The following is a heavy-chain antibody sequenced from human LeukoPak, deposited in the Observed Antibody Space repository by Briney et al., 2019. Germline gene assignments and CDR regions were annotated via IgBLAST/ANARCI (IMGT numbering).Heavy chain of an antibody. J-gene: IGHJ4*02. V-gene: IGHV3-30*04. CDR1: GFTFTNYA. CDR2: ISSDGNDK. Sequence: PGGSLRLSCAVSGFTFTNYAVHWVRQAPGKGMEWVAGISSDGNDKYYGESVKGRLIISRDNFRNTVNLEMSRLRPEDSGLYYCVRDLTYGARFDYWGQGTLVTVSS. D-gene: IGHD4-17*01. CDR3: VRDLTYGARFDY.